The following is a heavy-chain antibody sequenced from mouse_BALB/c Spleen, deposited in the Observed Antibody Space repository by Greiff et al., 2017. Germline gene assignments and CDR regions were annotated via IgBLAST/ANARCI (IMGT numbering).Heavy chain of an antibody. CDR3: TRRALFYYAMDY. D-gene: IGHD1-1*02. Sequence: QVQLQQPGAELVKPGASVKMSCKASGYTFTSYWMHWVKQRPGQGLEWIGTFDPSDSYTSYNQKFKGKATLTVDTSSSTAYMQLSSLTSEDSAVYYCTRRALFYYAMDYWGQGTSVTVSS. J-gene: IGHJ4*01. CDR2: FDPSDSYT. V-gene: IGHV1S127*01. CDR1: GYTFTSYW.